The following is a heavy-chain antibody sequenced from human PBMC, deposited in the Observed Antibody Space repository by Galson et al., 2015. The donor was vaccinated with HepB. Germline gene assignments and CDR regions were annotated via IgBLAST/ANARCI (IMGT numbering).Heavy chain of an antibody. CDR3: ARASSSGWYVATYYFDY. CDR1: GYTFTSYG. D-gene: IGHD6-19*01. V-gene: IGHV1-18*04. J-gene: IGHJ4*02. Sequence: SVKVSCKASGYTFTSYGISWVRQAPGQGLERMGWISAYNGNTNYAQKLQGRVTMTTDTSTSTAYMELRSLRSDDTAVYYCARASSSGWYVATYYFDYWGQGTLVTVSS. CDR2: ISAYNGNT.